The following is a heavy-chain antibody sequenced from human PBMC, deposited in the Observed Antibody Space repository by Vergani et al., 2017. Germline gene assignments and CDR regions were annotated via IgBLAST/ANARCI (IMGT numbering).Heavy chain of an antibody. Sequence: QVQLVQSGAEVRKPGASVKVSCKASGYNFIGYYIHWVRQAPGQGLEWMGWINPKSGFTKYTQKFQGRVAMTRDTSIRTVYMELSRLRSDDTAVYYCARDRAGWFGELIPTTHNWFDPWGQGTLVTVSS. CDR1: GYNFIGYY. CDR2: INPKSGFT. CDR3: ARDRAGWFGELIPTTHNWFDP. V-gene: IGHV1-2*02. D-gene: IGHD3-10*01. J-gene: IGHJ5*02.